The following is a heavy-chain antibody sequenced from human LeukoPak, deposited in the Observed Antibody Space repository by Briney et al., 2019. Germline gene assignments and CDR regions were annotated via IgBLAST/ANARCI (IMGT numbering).Heavy chain of an antibody. V-gene: IGHV3-48*04. CDR3: ARESEYSSSSGGYFDY. D-gene: IGHD6-6*01. J-gene: IGHJ4*02. Sequence: PGGSLRLSCAASGFTFSSYSMNWVRQAPGKGLEWVSYISSSSSTIYYADSVKGRFTISRDNAKNSLYLQMNSLRAEDTAVYYCARESEYSSSSGGYFDYWGQGTLVTVSS. CDR1: GFTFSSYS. CDR2: ISSSSSTI.